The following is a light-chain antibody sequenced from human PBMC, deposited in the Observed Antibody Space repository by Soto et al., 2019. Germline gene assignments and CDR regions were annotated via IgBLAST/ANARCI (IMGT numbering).Light chain of an antibody. Sequence: DIQMTQSPSSLSASVGDRVTITCRSSQTITSYLNWYQQKPGKAPKSLIYAASNLQSGVPSRFSGSGSGTDFTLTISSLQPEDFATYYCQQSYSTPITVGQGTRLEIK. V-gene: IGKV1-39*01. CDR1: QTITSY. J-gene: IGKJ5*01. CDR3: QQSYSTPIT. CDR2: AAS.